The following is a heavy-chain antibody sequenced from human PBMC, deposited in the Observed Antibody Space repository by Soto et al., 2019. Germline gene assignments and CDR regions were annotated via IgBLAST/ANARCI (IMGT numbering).Heavy chain of an antibody. V-gene: IGHV1-69*13. CDR3: DRTLRDWNRGRYFDY. Sequence: SVKVSCKASGGTFSSYAISWVRQAPGQGLEWMGGIIPIFGTANYAQKFQGRVTITADESTSTAYMELSSLRSEDTAVYYCDRTLRDWNRGRYFDYWGQGTLVTVSS. CDR1: GGTFSSYA. CDR2: IIPIFGTA. J-gene: IGHJ4*02. D-gene: IGHD1-1*01.